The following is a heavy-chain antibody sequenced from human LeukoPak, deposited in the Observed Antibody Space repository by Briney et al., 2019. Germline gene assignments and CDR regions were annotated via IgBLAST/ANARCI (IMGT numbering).Heavy chain of an antibody. Sequence: GGSLRLSCAASGFTFSSYWMSWVRQAPGKGLEWVANIKQDGSEKYYVDSVKGRFTISRDNAKNSLYLQMNSLRAEDTAVYYCAREGGPGGATGGFDIWGQGTMVSVSS. V-gene: IGHV3-7*01. D-gene: IGHD2-15*01. CDR2: IKQDGSEK. J-gene: IGHJ3*02. CDR3: AREGGPGGATGGFDI. CDR1: GFTFSSYW.